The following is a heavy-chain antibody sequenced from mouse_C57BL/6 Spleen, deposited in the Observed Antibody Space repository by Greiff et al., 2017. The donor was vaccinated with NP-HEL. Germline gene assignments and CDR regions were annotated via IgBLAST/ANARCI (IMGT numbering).Heavy chain of an antibody. D-gene: IGHD1-1*01. J-gene: IGHJ3*01. CDR1: GYTFTSYW. CDR3: ARDGYGSPSWFAY. CDR2: INPSNGGT. Sequence: VQLQQPGTELVQPGASVKLSCKASGYTFTSYWMHWVKQRPGQGLEWIGNINPSNGGTNYNEKFKSTATLTVIKSSRTAYMQLSSLTSEDSAVYYCARDGYGSPSWFAYWGQGTLVTVSA. V-gene: IGHV1-53*01.